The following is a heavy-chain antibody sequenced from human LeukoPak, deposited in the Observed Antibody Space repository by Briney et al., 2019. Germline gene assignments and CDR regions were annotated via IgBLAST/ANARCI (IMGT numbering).Heavy chain of an antibody. D-gene: IGHD2-2*01. Sequence: GASVKLSCKASGYTVSDHYVHWGRQGPGQGLEWLGWSLPNSGATEYAQTFQGTVTMTRDTSIRTAYMELSRLRSDDTAIYFCARADSVPARGYDYWYMDVWGKGTTVTVSS. CDR2: SLPNSGAT. CDR3: ARADSVPARGYDYWYMDV. J-gene: IGHJ6*03. V-gene: IGHV1-2*02. CDR1: GYTVSDHY.